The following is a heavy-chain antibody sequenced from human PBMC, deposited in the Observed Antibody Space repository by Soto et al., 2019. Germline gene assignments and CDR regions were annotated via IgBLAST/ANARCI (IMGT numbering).Heavy chain of an antibody. J-gene: IGHJ6*02. D-gene: IGHD4-17*01. CDR2: INSDGSST. CDR3: ARVAAYGDYDYYYYYGMDV. CDR1: GFTFRSYW. Sequence: PGGSLRLSCAASGFTFRSYWMHWVRQAPGKGLVWVSRINSDGSSTSYVDSVKGRFTISRDNAKNTLYLQMNSLRAEDTAVYYCARVAAYGDYDYYYYYGMDVWGQGTTVTVSS. V-gene: IGHV3-74*01.